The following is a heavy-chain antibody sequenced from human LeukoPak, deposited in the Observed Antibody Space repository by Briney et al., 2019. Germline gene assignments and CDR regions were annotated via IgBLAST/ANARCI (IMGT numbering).Heavy chain of an antibody. Sequence: SQTLSLTCTVSGCSISSGSYNWSWIRQPAGMGREWIGRSNTSGSTNYNPSLKSRVTITEDTTKTQFSLKHSSRAAADTAVYYCARGSHRDWFDYWGQGTLVTVSS. CDR2: SNTSGST. J-gene: IGHJ4*02. V-gene: IGHV4-61*02. CDR3: ARGSHRDWFDY. CDR1: GCSISSGSYN. D-gene: IGHD3-9*01.